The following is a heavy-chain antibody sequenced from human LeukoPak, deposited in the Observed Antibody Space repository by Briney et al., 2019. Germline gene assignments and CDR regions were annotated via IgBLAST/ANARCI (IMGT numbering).Heavy chain of an antibody. D-gene: IGHD5-18*01. V-gene: IGHV4-39*01. CDR2: IYYIGST. CDR3: ARGKSGYXYGFEY. J-gene: IGHJ4*02. Sequence: LXLTCTVSGGSISSSGYYWGWIRPXPGKGLEWIGIIYYIGSTYYNPSLKSRVIISVDTSKNQFSLKLSSVTAADTAVYYCARGKSGYXYGFEYWGQGILVXVSS. CDR1: GGSISSSGYY.